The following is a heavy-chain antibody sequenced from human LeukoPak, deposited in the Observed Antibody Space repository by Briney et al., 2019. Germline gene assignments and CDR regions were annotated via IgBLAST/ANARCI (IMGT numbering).Heavy chain of an antibody. Sequence: AGGSLRLSCAASGFTVSSNYMSWVRQAPGKGLEWVSVIYSGGSTYYADSVKGRFTISRDNSKNTLYLQVNSLRAEDTAVYYCARDVSSTSSYDYWGQGTLVTVSS. CDR1: GFTVSSNY. CDR3: ARDVSSTSSYDY. V-gene: IGHV3-53*01. J-gene: IGHJ4*02. D-gene: IGHD2-2*01. CDR2: IYSGGST.